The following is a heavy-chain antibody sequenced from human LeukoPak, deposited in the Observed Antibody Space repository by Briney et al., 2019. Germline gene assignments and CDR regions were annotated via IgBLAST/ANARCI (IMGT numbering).Heavy chain of an antibody. V-gene: IGHV1-2*02. Sequence: PGASVKVSCKASGYTFTGYYMHWVRQAPRQGPEWMGWINPNSGGTNYAQKFQGRVTMTRDTSISTAYMELSRLRSDDTAVYYCARVDITMVRGSWGYWGQGALVTVSS. CDR2: INPNSGGT. CDR3: ARVDITMVRGSWGY. CDR1: GYTFTGYY. J-gene: IGHJ4*02. D-gene: IGHD3-10*01.